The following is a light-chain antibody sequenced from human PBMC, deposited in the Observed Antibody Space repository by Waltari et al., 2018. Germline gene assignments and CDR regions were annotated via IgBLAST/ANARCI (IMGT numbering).Light chain of an antibody. Sequence: EIVLTQPPPTLSLSPGERVTLSCSASQSADNYLLWYQQKPGQTPRLSIYGASNRATRIPGRFSGSGSGTNFTHTIDSLESEDFAVYYCHQRSNWPITFGQGTRLEIK. CDR2: GAS. V-gene: IGKV3-11*01. CDR3: HQRSNWPIT. J-gene: IGKJ5*01. CDR1: QSADNY.